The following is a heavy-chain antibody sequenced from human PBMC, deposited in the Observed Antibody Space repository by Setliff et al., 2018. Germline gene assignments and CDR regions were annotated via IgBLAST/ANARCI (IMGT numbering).Heavy chain of an antibody. CDR1: GGTFSNYG. V-gene: IGHV1-69*05. Sequence: GASVKVSCKASGGTFSNYGISWVRQAPGQGLEWMGGTIPMFGTRNYARKFQGRVTIITDESTSTAYMQLTSLGSEDTAVYYCARGGDIITIFGVVTPDFYYYMDVWGTGTTVTVSS. CDR2: TIPMFGTR. CDR3: ARGGDIITIFGVVTPDFYYYMDV. D-gene: IGHD3-3*01. J-gene: IGHJ6*03.